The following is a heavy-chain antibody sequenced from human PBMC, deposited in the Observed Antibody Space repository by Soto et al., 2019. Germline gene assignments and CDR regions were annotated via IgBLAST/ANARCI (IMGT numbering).Heavy chain of an antibody. Sequence: PSETLSLSCAVYGGSFSGYDWSWIRQPPGKGLEWIGEINHSGSTNYNPSLKSRVTISVDTSKNQFSLKLSSVTAADTAVYYCARAYSYGHNWFDPWGQGTLVTVSS. D-gene: IGHD5-18*01. CDR1: GGSFSGYD. V-gene: IGHV4-34*01. CDR2: INHSGST. CDR3: ARAYSYGHNWFDP. J-gene: IGHJ5*02.